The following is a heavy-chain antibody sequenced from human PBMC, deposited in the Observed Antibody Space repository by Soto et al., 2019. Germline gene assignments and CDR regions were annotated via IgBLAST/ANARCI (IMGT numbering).Heavy chain of an antibody. CDR1: GYTFTSYA. CDR2: INAGNGNT. CDR3: ARGRDYSSSCLDY. D-gene: IGHD6-13*01. J-gene: IGHJ4*02. V-gene: IGHV1-3*01. Sequence: VASVKVSCKASGYTFTSYAMHWVRQAPGQRLEWMGWINAGNGNTKYSQKFQGRVTITRDTSASTAYMELSSLRSEDTAVYYCARGRDYSSSCLDYWGQGTLVTVSS.